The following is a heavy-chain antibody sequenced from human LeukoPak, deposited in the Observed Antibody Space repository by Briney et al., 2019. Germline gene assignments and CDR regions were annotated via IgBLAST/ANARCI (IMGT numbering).Heavy chain of an antibody. V-gene: IGHV5-51*01. D-gene: IGHD6-25*01. J-gene: IGHJ4*02. CDR2: IYPGDSDT. Sequence: GESLKISCKGSGYSFTSYWIGWVRQMPGKGLEWMGIIYPGDSDTRYSPSFQGQVTISADKSISTAYLQWSSLKASDTAMYYCARQEDLFRSSGSLGYWGQGTLVTVSS. CDR3: ARQEDLFRSSGSLGY. CDR1: GYSFTSYW.